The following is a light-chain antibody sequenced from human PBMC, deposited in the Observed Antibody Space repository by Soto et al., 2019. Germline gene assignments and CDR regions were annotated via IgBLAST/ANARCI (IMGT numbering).Light chain of an antibody. CDR1: QGISSY. V-gene: IGKV1-9*01. CDR3: QQLNTYPFT. Sequence: DIQLTQSPSFLSASVGDRVTITGRASQGISSYLAWYQHTPGKAPKLLIYAASTLQSGVPSRFSGSGSGTEFTLTISSLQPADFATYYCQQLNTYPFTFGPGTKVDIK. J-gene: IGKJ3*01. CDR2: AAS.